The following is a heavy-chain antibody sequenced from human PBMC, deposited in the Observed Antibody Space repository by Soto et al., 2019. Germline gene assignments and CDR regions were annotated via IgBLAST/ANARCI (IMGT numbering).Heavy chain of an antibody. Sequence: SETLSLTCTVSGGSVSSGSYYWSWIRQPPGKGLEWIGYIYYSGSTNYNPSLKSRVTISVDTSKNQFSLKLSSVTAADTAVYYCARDLQWLPRPQNYYYYGMDVWGQGTTVTVSS. CDR3: ARDLQWLPRPQNYYYYGMDV. CDR1: GGSVSSGSYY. V-gene: IGHV4-61*01. D-gene: IGHD3-22*01. J-gene: IGHJ6*02. CDR2: IYYSGST.